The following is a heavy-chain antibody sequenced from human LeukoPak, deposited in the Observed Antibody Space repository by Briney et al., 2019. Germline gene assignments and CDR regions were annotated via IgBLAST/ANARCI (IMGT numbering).Heavy chain of an antibody. CDR3: ARLPRGRYYDSSGYYVDY. D-gene: IGHD3-22*01. J-gene: IGHJ4*02. V-gene: IGHV4-4*07. CDR1: GGSISSYY. CDR2: IYTSGST. Sequence: SETLSLTCTVSGGSISSYYWSWIRQPAGKGLEWIGRIYTSGSTNYNPSLKSRVTISVDTSKNRFSLKLSSVTAADTAVYYCARLPRGRYYDSSGYYVDYWGQGTLVTVSS.